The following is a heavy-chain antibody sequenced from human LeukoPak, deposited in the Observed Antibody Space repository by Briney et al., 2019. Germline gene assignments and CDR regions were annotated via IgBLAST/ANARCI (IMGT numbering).Heavy chain of an antibody. J-gene: IGHJ5*02. CDR3: ARSPARYCSSTSCSFGP. Sequence: ASVKVSCKASGYTFTGYYMHWVRQAPGQGLEWMGWINPNSGGTNYAQKFQGRVTMTRDTSISTAYMELSRLRPDDTAVYYCARSPARYCSSTSCSFGPWGQGTLVTVSS. V-gene: IGHV1-2*02. CDR1: GYTFTGYY. D-gene: IGHD2-2*01. CDR2: INPNSGGT.